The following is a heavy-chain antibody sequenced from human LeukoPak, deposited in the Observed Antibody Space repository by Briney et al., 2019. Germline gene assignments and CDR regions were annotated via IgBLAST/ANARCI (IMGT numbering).Heavy chain of an antibody. CDR2: INPSGGST. Sequence: ASVKVSCKASGYTFTSYYMHWVRQAPGQGLEWMGIINPSGGSTSYAQKFQGRVTMTRDTSTSTIYMELSSLRSEDTAVYYCAREMGIAVAGMGHWGQGTLVTVSS. CDR1: GYTFTSYY. D-gene: IGHD6-19*01. J-gene: IGHJ4*02. CDR3: AREMGIAVAGMGH. V-gene: IGHV1-46*01.